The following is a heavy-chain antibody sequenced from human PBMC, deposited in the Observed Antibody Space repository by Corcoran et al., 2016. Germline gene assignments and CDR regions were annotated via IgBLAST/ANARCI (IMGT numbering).Heavy chain of an antibody. D-gene: IGHD5-18*01. J-gene: IGHJ4*02. V-gene: IGHV3-53*01. CDR1: GFTVSSNY. CDR3: ARSGYSYGLYFDY. CDR2: IYSGGST. Sequence: EVQLVESGGGLIQPGGSLRLSCAASGFTVSSNYMSWVRQAPGKGLEWVSVIYSGGSTYYADSVKGRFTISRDNSKNTRYLQMNSLRAEDTAVYYCARSGYSYGLYFDYWGQGTLVTVSS.